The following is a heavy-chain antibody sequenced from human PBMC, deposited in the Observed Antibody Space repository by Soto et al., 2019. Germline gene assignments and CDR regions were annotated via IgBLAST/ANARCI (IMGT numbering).Heavy chain of an antibody. CDR1: GGSISSDNYY. Sequence: PSETLSLTCPVSGGSISSDNYYWSWIRQHPGKGLEWIGYIYYSGSTYYNPSLKSRVTISVDTSKNQFSLKLSSVTAADTAVYYCARDRRVLHAFDIWGQGTMVT. V-gene: IGHV4-31*03. CDR3: ARDRRVLHAFDI. CDR2: IYYSGST. J-gene: IGHJ3*02.